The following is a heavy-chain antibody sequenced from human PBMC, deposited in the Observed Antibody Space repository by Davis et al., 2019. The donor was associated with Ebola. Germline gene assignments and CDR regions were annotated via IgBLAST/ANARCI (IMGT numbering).Heavy chain of an antibody. CDR2: INPSAGYT. CDR1: GYTFTSYY. CDR3: ARDGPDYYGLDV. Sequence: ASVKVSCKASGYTFTSYYMHWVRQAPGQGLEWMGVINPSAGYTNYAQTFQGRVTITRETSTSTVYMEVRRLRSEDTAVYYCARDGPDYYGLDVWGQGTTVTVSS. J-gene: IGHJ6*02. V-gene: IGHV1-46*01.